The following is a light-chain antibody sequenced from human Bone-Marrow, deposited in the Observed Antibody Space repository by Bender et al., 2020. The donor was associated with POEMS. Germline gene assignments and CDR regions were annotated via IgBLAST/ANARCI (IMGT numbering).Light chain of an antibody. J-gene: IGLJ3*02. Sequence: QSVLTQPPSASGTPGQRVTISCSGSASNIEYNAVNWYQQVPGTAPKLLIYYNNQRPSGVPGRVSGSKSGTSASLAISGLQSEDEADYYCSSWDDSLNGRVFGGGTKLTVL. V-gene: IGLV1-44*01. CDR2: YNN. CDR3: SSWDDSLNGRV. CDR1: ASNIEYNA.